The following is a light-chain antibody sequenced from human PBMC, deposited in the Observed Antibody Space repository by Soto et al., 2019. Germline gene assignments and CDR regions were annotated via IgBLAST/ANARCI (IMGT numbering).Light chain of an antibody. Sequence: DIQMTQSPSSLSASVGDRVTITCRASQGISNYLAWYQQKPGKVPKLMIYAASTLQSGVPSRFSGSGSGTDFALTISSLQPEDVATYYCQKYNRAPYTLGQGTKLEIK. V-gene: IGKV1-27*01. CDR2: AAS. J-gene: IGKJ2*01. CDR3: QKYNRAPYT. CDR1: QGISNY.